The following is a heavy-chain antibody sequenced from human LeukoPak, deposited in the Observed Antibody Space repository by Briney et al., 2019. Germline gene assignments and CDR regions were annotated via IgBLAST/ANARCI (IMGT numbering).Heavy chain of an antibody. CDR3: ARDRATMPKALDN. V-gene: IGHV3-7*03. J-gene: IGHJ4*02. Sequence: GGSLRLSCAASGFIFSNYWMSWVRQAPGKGLEWVANIRQDGSEKFYVDSVKGRFTISRDNAENSLYLQVNSLRAEDTAVYYCARDRATMPKALDNWGQGTLVTVSS. D-gene: IGHD5-24*01. CDR1: GFIFSNYW. CDR2: IRQDGSEK.